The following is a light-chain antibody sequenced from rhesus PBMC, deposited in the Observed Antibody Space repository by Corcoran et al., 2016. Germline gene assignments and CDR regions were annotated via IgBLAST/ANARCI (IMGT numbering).Light chain of an antibody. CDR2: YAS. Sequence: DIQMTQSPSSLSASVGDRVTITCRASQAINNYLSWYQQKPGKAPKPLIYYASNLETGVPSRVSGSRSGTDYTLTSRSLQPEDIATYYCQQYNNSPLTFGGGTKVEI. V-gene: IGKV1-66*01. CDR3: QQYNNSPLT. CDR1: QAINNY. J-gene: IGKJ4*01.